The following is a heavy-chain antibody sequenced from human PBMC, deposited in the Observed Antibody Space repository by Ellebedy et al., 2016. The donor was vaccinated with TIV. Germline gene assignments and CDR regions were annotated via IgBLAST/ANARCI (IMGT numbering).Heavy chain of an antibody. Sequence: GESLKISCAASGFTFSSLAMHWVRQAPGKGLEGVSGISGSGGTTYYTDSVKGRFTISRDNSKNTLYLQMNSLRVEDTAVYYCVGRPQSSGWYGPFDYWGQGTLVTVSS. CDR3: VGRPQSSGWYGPFDY. V-gene: IGHV3-23*01. CDR1: GFTFSSLA. D-gene: IGHD6-19*01. CDR2: ISGSGGTT. J-gene: IGHJ4*02.